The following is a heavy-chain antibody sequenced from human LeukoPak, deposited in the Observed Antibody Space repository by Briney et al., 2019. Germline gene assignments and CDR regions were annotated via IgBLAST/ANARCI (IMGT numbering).Heavy chain of an antibody. CDR3: AKDGRIAAAGYYDL. D-gene: IGHD6-25*01. J-gene: IGHJ4*02. Sequence: PGGSLRLSCAVSGFTFNYYVMHWVRQAPGKGLEWVAFISYDGSNRYYADAVKGRFTISRDNSKNTLYLQMNSLRAEDTAVYYCAKDGRIAAAGYYDLWGQRTLVTVSS. V-gene: IGHV3-30*18. CDR1: GFTFNYYV. CDR2: ISYDGSNR.